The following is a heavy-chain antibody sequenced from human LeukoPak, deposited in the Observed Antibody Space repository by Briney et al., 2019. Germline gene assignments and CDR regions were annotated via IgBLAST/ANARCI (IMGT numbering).Heavy chain of an antibody. CDR1: GFTFSSYW. CDR3: VTSWCRQQRDY. J-gene: IGHJ4*02. CDR2: MSPDGSDK. D-gene: IGHD2-8*01. V-gene: IGHV3-7*01. Sequence: GGSLRLSCAASGFTFSSYWMSWMRQAPGKGLEWVADMSPDGSDKTYVDSVKGRLTISRDNAKQSLYLQMDSLTAEDTAVYYCVTSWCRQQRDYWGQGTLVTVSS.